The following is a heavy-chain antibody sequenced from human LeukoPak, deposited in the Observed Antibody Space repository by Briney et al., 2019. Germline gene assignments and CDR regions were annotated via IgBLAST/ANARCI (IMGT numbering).Heavy chain of an antibody. J-gene: IGHJ6*02. CDR1: GFIFSDYY. V-gene: IGHV3-11*01. CDR2: ISSSGSTI. CDR3: ARGYCSGGSCYSVARGYYYYGMGV. Sequence: GGSLRLSCAASGFIFSDYYMSWIRQAPGKGLEWVSYISSSGSTIYYADSVKGRFTISRDNAKSSLYLQMNSLRAEDTAVYYCARGYCSGGSCYSVARGYYYYGMGVWGQGTTVTVSS. D-gene: IGHD2-15*01.